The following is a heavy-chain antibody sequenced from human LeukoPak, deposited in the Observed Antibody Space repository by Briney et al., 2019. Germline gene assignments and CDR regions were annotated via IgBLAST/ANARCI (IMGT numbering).Heavy chain of an antibody. CDR3: ARSGAVALYFDY. J-gene: IGHJ4*02. CDR1: GFNFSAYA. V-gene: IGHV3-64*01. Sequence: GGSLRLSCAASGFNFSAYAFHWVRQAPGKGLEYVSAISSDGIYTYYTKSVKGRFTISRDNSKNILYLQMGSLRPEDMAVYYCARSGAVALYFDYWGQGTLVTVSS. D-gene: IGHD6-19*01. CDR2: ISSDGIYT.